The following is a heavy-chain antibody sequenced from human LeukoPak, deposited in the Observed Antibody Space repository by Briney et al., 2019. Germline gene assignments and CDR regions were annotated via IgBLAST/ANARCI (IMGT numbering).Heavy chain of an antibody. CDR2: INPNSDFT. J-gene: IGHJ4*02. CDR1: GYTFTGYY. Sequence: ASVKVSCKASGYTFTGYYMRWVRQAPGQGLEWMGWINPNSDFTNFALNFQGRVTMTSDTSISTAYMELSRLRSDDTAVYYCARAISGGSPITASDYWGQGTLVTVSS. V-gene: IGHV1-2*02. D-gene: IGHD2-15*01. CDR3: ARAISGGSPITASDY.